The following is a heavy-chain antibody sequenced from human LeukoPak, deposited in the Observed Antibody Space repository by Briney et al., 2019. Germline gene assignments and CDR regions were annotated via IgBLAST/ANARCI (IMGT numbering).Heavy chain of an antibody. Sequence: GGSPRLSCAASGFTFDDYAMHWVRQAPGKGLEWVSAVSGSGGSTYYADSVKGRFTISRDNSKNTLYLQMNSLRAEDTAVYYCGRLTGYYFDYWGQGTLVTVSS. D-gene: IGHD3-9*01. V-gene: IGHV3-23*01. CDR3: GRLTGYYFDY. CDR2: VSGSGGST. J-gene: IGHJ4*02. CDR1: GFTFDDYA.